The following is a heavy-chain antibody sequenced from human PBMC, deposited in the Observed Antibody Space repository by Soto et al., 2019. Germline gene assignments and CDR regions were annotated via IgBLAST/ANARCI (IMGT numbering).Heavy chain of an antibody. D-gene: IGHD3-3*01. Sequence: ALRLSCAASGFTFSSYGMHWVRQPPGKGLEWVALISYDGRNKYYADSVKGRFTISGDSSRNTLYLQMNSLRAEDTAVYYCARDGTYDFWSGYYFDYWGQGTLVTVSS. V-gene: IGHV3-30*03. J-gene: IGHJ4*02. CDR2: ISYDGRNK. CDR1: GFTFSSYG. CDR3: ARDGTYDFWSGYYFDY.